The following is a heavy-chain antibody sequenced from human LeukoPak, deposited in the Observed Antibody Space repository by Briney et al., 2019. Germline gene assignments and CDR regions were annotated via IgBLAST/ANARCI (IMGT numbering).Heavy chain of an antibody. CDR3: ARDQVECTGGTCQSRVGFDF. J-gene: IGHJ4*02. D-gene: IGHD2-8*02. Sequence: SETLSITCTVSGDSISNGVKYWSWIRQHPGRGLEWIGYIYHSGRSYYNPSLKSRITMSVDTSKNQFSLNLSSVTAADTAVYYCARDQVECTGGTCQSRVGFDFWGQGTLVTVSS. V-gene: IGHV4-31*03. CDR1: GDSISNGVKY. CDR2: IYHSGRS.